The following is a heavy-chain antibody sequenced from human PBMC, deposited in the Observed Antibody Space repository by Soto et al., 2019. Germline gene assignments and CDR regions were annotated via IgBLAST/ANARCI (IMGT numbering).Heavy chain of an antibody. CDR2: FYYSWST. V-gene: IGHV4-31*03. CDR3: ALDRGGYYTFDH. J-gene: IGHJ4*02. D-gene: IGHD3-22*01. Sequence: PSETLSLTCSVSGGSISSSGYYCTWIRQHPGKGLEWIGYFYYSWSTYYNASLKSRVTLSVDTSMKLFSLYLRSVTAACTAVYYCALDRGGYYTFDHWGQGTLVTVSS. CDR1: GGSISSSGYY.